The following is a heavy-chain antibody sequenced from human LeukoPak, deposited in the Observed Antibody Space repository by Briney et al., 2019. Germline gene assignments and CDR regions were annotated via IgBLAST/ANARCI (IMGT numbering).Heavy chain of an antibody. V-gene: IGHV3-48*01. J-gene: IGHJ3*02. CDR1: GFTFSSYS. D-gene: IGHD3-9*01. Sequence: GGSLRLSCAASGFTFSSYSMNWVRQAPGKGLEWVSYISSSSSTIYYADSVKGRFTISRDNAKNSLYLQMNSLRAEDTAVYYCARDLAQYFMGGDAFDIWGQGTMVTVSS. CDR2: ISSSSSTI. CDR3: ARDLAQYFMGGDAFDI.